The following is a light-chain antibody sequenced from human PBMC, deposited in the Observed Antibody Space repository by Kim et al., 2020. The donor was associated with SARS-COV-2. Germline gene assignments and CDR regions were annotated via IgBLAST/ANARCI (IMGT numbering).Light chain of an antibody. Sequence: GTPKEKLPITCRASQDITTKLHWYQKKPDQSPKLLIKYASQSVSGVPSRFSGSGSGTDFTLNINGLEAEDAATYFCHQSTSLPLTFGGGTKVDIK. CDR2: YAS. J-gene: IGKJ4*01. CDR3: HQSTSLPLT. CDR1: QDITTK. V-gene: IGKV6-21*01.